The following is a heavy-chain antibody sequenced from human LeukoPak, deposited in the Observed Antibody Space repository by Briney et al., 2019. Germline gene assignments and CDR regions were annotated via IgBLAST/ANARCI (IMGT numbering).Heavy chain of an antibody. CDR1: GGTFSSYA. J-gene: IGHJ4*02. CDR2: IIPIFGTA. Sequence: SVKVCCKASGGTFSSYAISWVRQAPGQGLEWMGGIIPIFGTANYAQMFQVRVTITTDESTSRSYTERSSPRSEDTAVYYCAREDYYDSSGYSPIAYWGQGTLVTVSS. D-gene: IGHD3-22*01. V-gene: IGHV1-69*05. CDR3: AREDYYDSSGYSPIAY.